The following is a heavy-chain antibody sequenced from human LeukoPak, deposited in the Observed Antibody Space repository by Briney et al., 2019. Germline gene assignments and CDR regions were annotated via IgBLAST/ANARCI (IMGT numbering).Heavy chain of an antibody. CDR1: GGSISSYY. CDR2: IYYSGST. CDR3: ARCTRDIWQRLVFDY. Sequence: SETLSLTCTVSGGSISSYYWSWIRQPPGKGLEWIGYIYYSGSTNYNPSLKGRVTISVDTSKNQFSLKLSSVTAADTAVYYCARCTRDIWQRLVFDYWGQGTLVTVSS. D-gene: IGHD6-13*01. V-gene: IGHV4-59*01. J-gene: IGHJ4*02.